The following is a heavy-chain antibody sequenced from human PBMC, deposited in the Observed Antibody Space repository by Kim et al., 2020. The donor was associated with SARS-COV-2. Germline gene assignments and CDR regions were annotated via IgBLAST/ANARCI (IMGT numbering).Heavy chain of an antibody. D-gene: IGHD2-15*01. CDR3: AASSYCSGGSCSGYFDY. V-gene: IGHV4-34*01. Sequence: SETLSLTCAVYGGSFSGYYWSWIRQPPGKGLEWIGEINHSGSTNYNPSLKSRVTISVDTSKNQFSLKLSSVTAADTAVYYCAASSYCSGGSCSGYFDYWG. J-gene: IGHJ4*01. CDR1: GGSFSGYY. CDR2: INHSGST.